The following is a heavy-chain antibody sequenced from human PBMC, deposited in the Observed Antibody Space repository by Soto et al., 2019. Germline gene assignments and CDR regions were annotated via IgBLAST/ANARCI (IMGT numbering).Heavy chain of an antibody. CDR3: AKHDFWTLYNTGLDS. CDR2: ISGSGGDT. D-gene: IGHD3-3*01. Sequence: GGSLRLSCSASGFTFTSYAISWVRQAPGKGLEWVSGISGSGGDTKSADSVKGRFTISRDNFKNMLYLQMNSLRAEDTAVYYCAKHDFWTLYNTGLDSWGQGTLVTVYS. CDR1: GFTFTSYA. J-gene: IGHJ4*02. V-gene: IGHV3-23*01.